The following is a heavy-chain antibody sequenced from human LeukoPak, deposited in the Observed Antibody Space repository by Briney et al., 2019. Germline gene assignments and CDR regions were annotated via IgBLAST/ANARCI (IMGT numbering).Heavy chain of an antibody. CDR2: IYHSGST. J-gene: IGHJ2*01. CDR3: ARRVSGLYWYFDL. CDR1: GGSISSGGYS. V-gene: IGHV4-30-2*01. D-gene: IGHD1-26*01. Sequence: SQTLSLTCAVSGGSISSGGYSWSWIRQPPGKGLEWIGYIYHSGSTYYNPSLKSRVTISVDRSKNQFSLKLSSVTAADTAVYYCARRVSGLYWYFDLWDRGTLVTVSS.